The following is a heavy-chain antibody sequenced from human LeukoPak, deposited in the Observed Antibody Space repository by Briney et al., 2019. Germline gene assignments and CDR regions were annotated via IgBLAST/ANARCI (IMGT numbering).Heavy chain of an antibody. Sequence: GGSLRLSCAASGFTFSDYYMSWIRQAPGKGLEWVSYISSSGSTIYYADSVKGRFTISRDNAKNSLYLQMNSLRAEDTAVYYCARDWADGYNFNWFDPWGQGTLVTVSS. CDR1: GFTFSDYY. CDR2: ISSSGSTI. J-gene: IGHJ5*02. D-gene: IGHD5-24*01. V-gene: IGHV3-11*01. CDR3: ARDWADGYNFNWFDP.